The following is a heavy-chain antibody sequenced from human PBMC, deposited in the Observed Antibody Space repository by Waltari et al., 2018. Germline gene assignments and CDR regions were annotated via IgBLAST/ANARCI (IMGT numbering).Heavy chain of an antibody. J-gene: IGHJ3*02. D-gene: IGHD5-12*01. Sequence: QVQLQEAGRGLVKPSQTLCRTCTVAGGSISSGSYYGSWIRQRAGKGLEWIGRITPIGSTNFIPSLKSPLTISLDTSKNQFSLKLSSVTVADTAVYYCAREGYSGYDNDAFYIWRQGTMVTVSS. CDR1: GGSISSGSYY. CDR3: AREGYSGYDNDAFYI. CDR2: ITPIGST. V-gene: IGHV4-61*02.